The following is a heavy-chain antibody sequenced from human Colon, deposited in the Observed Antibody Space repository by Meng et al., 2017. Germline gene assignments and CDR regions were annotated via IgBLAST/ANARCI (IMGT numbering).Heavy chain of an antibody. Sequence: GGSLRLSCAASGFTFSSYAMHWVRQAPGKGLEWVAVISYDGSNKYYADSVKGRFTISRDNSKNTLYLQMNSRRAEDTAVYYCARVGYSYGYEEGFDYWGQGTLVTVSS. CDR3: ARVGYSYGYEEGFDY. J-gene: IGHJ4*02. CDR2: ISYDGSNK. CDR1: GFTFSSYA. V-gene: IGHV3-30*01. D-gene: IGHD5-18*01.